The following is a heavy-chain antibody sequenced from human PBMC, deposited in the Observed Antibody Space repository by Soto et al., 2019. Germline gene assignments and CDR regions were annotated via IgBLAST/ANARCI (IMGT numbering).Heavy chain of an antibody. Sequence: EVQLVESGGGLVKPGGSLRLSCAASGFTFSSYSMNWVRQTPGKGLEWVSCISRSSNYIYYADSVKGRFTISRDNAKNSLYLQLNSRRAEDTAVYYCATEIKIGSSDYWGQGTLVTVSS. V-gene: IGHV3-21*01. CDR1: GFTFSSYS. CDR2: ISRSSNYI. D-gene: IGHD3-10*01. CDR3: ATEIKIGSSDY. J-gene: IGHJ4*02.